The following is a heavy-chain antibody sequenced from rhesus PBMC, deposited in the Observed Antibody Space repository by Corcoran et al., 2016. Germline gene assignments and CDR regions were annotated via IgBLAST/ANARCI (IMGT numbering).Heavy chain of an antibody. Sequence: QVQLQESGPGLVKPSETLSLTCAVSGGSFSGYYCGWIRQPPGKGREWIGYISGSKGRTDNNPAIKRRVTISTETSKNQVSLKLSSVTAADTAVYYCARALLYGSRLDVWGPGVLVTVSA. CDR1: GGSFSGYY. CDR2: ISGSKGRT. J-gene: IGHJ5-1*01. CDR3: ARALLYGSRLDV. D-gene: IGHD4-29*01. V-gene: IGHV4-165*01.